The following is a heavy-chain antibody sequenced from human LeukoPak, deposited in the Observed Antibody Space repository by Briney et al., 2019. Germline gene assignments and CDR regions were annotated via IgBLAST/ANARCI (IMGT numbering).Heavy chain of an antibody. D-gene: IGHD3-10*01. J-gene: IGHJ4*02. CDR3: AKNYGSGNNNQLGNFDY. Sequence: QPGGSLRLSCAASGFTFSTYAMSWVRQAPGKGLEWVSGISGSGTSAYYGDSVKGRFTISRDNSKNTLYLQMNSLRAEDTALYYCAKNYGSGNNNQLGNFDYWGQRTLVTVSS. V-gene: IGHV3-23*01. CDR2: ISGSGTSA. CDR1: GFTFSTYA.